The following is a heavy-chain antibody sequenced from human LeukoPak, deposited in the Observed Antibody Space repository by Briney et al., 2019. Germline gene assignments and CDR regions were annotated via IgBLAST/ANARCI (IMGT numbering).Heavy chain of an antibody. CDR3: AREGRVRGGALDS. CDR1: GFTFSTNA. D-gene: IGHD4/OR15-4a*01. CDR2: INGSGHGT. V-gene: IGHV3-23*01. J-gene: IGHJ4*02. Sequence: PGGSLRLSCAASGFTFSTNAMTWVRQAPGKGLEWVSSINGSGHGTSAADSVTGRFSISIDNSKSTLYLQMNSLRVEDTAVYYCAREGRVRGGALDSWGQGTLVTVSS.